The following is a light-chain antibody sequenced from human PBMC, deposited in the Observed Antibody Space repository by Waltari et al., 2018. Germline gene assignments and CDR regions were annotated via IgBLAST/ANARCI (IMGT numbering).Light chain of an antibody. CDR1: QGITSW. Sequence: DIQMTQSPSSVSASLGDRVTITCRASQGITSWLGWYQQKPGKAPKLMIYATSSLQTWVPSRFRGSGSGTDFTLTISRLQPEDFATYYCQQADSFPWTFGQGTKVEIK. V-gene: IGKV1-12*02. CDR3: QQADSFPWT. J-gene: IGKJ1*01. CDR2: ATS.